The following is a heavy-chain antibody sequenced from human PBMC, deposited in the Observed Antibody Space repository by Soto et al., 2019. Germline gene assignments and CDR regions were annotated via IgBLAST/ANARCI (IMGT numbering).Heavy chain of an antibody. CDR1: GLTFSSYI. D-gene: IGHD3-22*01. CDR3: ASGRLYYDSSGYYPEDAFDI. V-gene: IGHV3-21*01. Sequence: PGGPRRRSWAASGLTFSSYIMNWGRQAPGKGLEWVSSISSSSSYIYYADSVKGRFTISRDNAKNSLYLQMNSLRAEDTAVYYCASGRLYYDSSGYYPEDAFDIWGQGTMVTVSS. CDR2: ISSSSSYI. J-gene: IGHJ3*02.